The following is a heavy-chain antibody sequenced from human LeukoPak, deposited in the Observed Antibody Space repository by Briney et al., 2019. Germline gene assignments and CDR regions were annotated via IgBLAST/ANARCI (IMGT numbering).Heavy chain of an antibody. CDR2: ISGSGGST. Sequence: PGGSLRLSCAASGFTFSSYAMSWVRQAPGKGLEWVSAISGSGGSTYYADSVKGRFTISRDTSKNTLYLQMNSLRAEGTAVYYCAKGRYSGSYYNWFDPWGQGTLVTVSS. J-gene: IGHJ5*02. D-gene: IGHD1-26*01. CDR3: AKGRYSGSYYNWFDP. CDR1: GFTFSSYA. V-gene: IGHV3-23*01.